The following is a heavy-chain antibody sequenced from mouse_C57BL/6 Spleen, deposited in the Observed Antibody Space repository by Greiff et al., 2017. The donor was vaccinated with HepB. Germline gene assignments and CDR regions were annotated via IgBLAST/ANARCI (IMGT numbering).Heavy chain of an antibody. D-gene: IGHD2-2*01. Sequence: EVQLQQSGPELVKPGASVKISCKASGYTFTDYYMNWVKQSHGKSLEWIGDINPNNGGTSYNQKFKGKATLTVDKSSSTAYMELRSLTSEDSAVYYCSRPPYGYDWGYYFDYWGQGTTLTVSS. J-gene: IGHJ2*01. CDR2: INPNNGGT. CDR3: SRPPYGYDWGYYFDY. CDR1: GYTFTDYY. V-gene: IGHV1-26*01.